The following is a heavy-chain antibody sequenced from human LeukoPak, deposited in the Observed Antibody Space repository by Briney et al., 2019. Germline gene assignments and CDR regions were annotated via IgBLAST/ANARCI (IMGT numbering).Heavy chain of an antibody. Sequence: PGGSLRLSCAASGSTFSSHTMNWVRQAPGKGLEWISYISNTGSVIYYADSVKGRFTISRDNSKNTLYLQMNNLRVEDTAVYYCARGPQGKSGSPPYYFDYWGQGTLVTVSS. D-gene: IGHD1-26*01. J-gene: IGHJ4*02. CDR3: ARGPQGKSGSPPYYFDY. V-gene: IGHV3-48*01. CDR1: GSTFSSHT. CDR2: ISNTGSVI.